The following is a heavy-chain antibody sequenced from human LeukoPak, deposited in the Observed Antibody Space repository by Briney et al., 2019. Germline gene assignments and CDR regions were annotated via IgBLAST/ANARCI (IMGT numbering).Heavy chain of an antibody. Sequence: GSSVKVSCTASVGTFSSYAISWVRQAPGQGLEWMGGIIPIFGTANYAQKFQGRVTITADESTSTAYMELSSLRSEDTAVYYCAKEGGISFDYWGQGTLVTVSS. J-gene: IGHJ4*02. V-gene: IGHV1-69*01. D-gene: IGHD2-15*01. CDR1: VGTFSSYA. CDR3: AKEGGISFDY. CDR2: IIPIFGTA.